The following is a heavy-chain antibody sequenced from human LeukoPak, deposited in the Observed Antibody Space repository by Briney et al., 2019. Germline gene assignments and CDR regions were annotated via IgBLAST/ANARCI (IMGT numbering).Heavy chain of an antibody. D-gene: IGHD3-22*01. CDR2: ISSTSAYI. CDR1: GFALKSYS. V-gene: IGHV3-21*01. CDR3: ARDWHHSDSRDYAFDI. Sequence: GGSLRLSCAGSGFALKSYSLSWVRQAPGKGLEWVSSISSTSAYIYYADSVKGRFTISRDNVDNVVYLQMNSLRAEDTAVYHCARDWHHSDSRDYAFDIWGQGTMVTVSS. J-gene: IGHJ3*02.